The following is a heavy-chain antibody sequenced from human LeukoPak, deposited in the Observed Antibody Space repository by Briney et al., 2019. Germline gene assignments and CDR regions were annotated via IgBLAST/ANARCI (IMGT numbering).Heavy chain of an antibody. CDR1: GFTFSSYA. CDR3: ARDGMI. V-gene: IGHV3-30-3*01. J-gene: IGHJ3*02. CDR2: ISYDGSNK. Sequence: GGSLRLSCAASGFTFSSYAMHWVRQAPGKGLEWVAVISYDGSNKYYADSVKGRFTISRDNSKNTLYLQMNSLRAEGTAVYYCARDGMIWGQGTMVTVSS.